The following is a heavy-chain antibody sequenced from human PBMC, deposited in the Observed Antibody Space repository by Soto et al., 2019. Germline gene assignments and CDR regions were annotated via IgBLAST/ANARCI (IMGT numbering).Heavy chain of an antibody. CDR3: ARDVDADFRTDFDY. V-gene: IGHV3-11*01. Sequence: GGSLRLSCAASGFTFSDNYIHWIRRAPGKGLEWISYISGNGEVIQYAASARGRFTICRDNAENSVYLEMESLRDEDTALYYCARDVDADFRTDFDYWGRGTLVTVSS. J-gene: IGHJ4*02. CDR2: ISGNGEVI. CDR1: GFTFSDNY. D-gene: IGHD4-17*01.